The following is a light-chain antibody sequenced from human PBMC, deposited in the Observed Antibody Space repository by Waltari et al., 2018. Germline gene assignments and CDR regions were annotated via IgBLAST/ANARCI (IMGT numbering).Light chain of an antibody. Sequence: DIQMTQSPSFLSASVGDGATITCRASQTIFYYLNWYQHKPGKAPKLLIYAASNLQSGVPSKFSGSGSGTTFTLTITSLQPEDVATYYCQQSYSLPLTFGGGTKVEI. CDR1: QTIFYY. CDR3: QQSYSLPLT. CDR2: AAS. J-gene: IGKJ4*01. V-gene: IGKV1-39*01.